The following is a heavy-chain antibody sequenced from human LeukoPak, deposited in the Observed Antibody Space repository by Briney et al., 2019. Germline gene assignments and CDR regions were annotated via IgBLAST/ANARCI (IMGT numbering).Heavy chain of an antibody. Sequence: GGSLRLSCAASGFTFSSYSMNWVRQAPGKGLEWVSSISSSSSYIYYADSVKGRFTVSRDNGKNSLLLQMNSLRAEDTALYYCARGYSRAAFDIWGQGTVVAVSS. CDR2: ISSSSSYI. V-gene: IGHV3-21*01. CDR3: ARGYSRAAFDI. J-gene: IGHJ3*02. CDR1: GFTFSSYS. D-gene: IGHD2-15*01.